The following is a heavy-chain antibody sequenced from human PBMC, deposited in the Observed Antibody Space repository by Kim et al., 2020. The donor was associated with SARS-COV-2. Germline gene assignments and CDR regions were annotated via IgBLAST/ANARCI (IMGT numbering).Heavy chain of an antibody. V-gene: IGHV4-39*01. CDR3: ARHHVGITMIVVVAARFDP. J-gene: IGHJ5*02. Sequence: SETLSLTCTVSGGSISSSSYYWGWIRQPPGKGLEWIGSIYYSGSTYYNPSLKSRVTISVDTSKNQFSLKLSSVTAAYTAVYYCARHHVGITMIVVVAARFDPWGQGTLVTVSS. D-gene: IGHD3-22*01. CDR2: IYYSGST. CDR1: GGSISSSSYY.